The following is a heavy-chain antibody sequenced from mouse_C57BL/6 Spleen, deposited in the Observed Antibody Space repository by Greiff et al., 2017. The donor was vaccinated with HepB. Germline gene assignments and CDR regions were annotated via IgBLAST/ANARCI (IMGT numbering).Heavy chain of an antibody. V-gene: IGHV1-69*01. J-gene: IGHJ3*01. D-gene: IGHD1-1*02. CDR2: IDPSDSYT. CDR3: ASGGDHEVVSFAY. CDR1: GYTFTSYW. Sequence: VQLQQPGAELVMPGASVKLSCKASGYTFTSYWMHWVKQRPGQGLEWIGEIDPSDSYTNYNQKFKGKSTLTVDKSSSTAYMQLSSLTSEDSAVYYCASGGDHEVVSFAYWGQGTLVTVSA.